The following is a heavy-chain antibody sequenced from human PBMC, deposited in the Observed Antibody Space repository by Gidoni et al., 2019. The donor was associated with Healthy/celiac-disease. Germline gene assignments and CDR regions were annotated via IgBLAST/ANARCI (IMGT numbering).Heavy chain of an antibody. J-gene: IGHJ5*02. V-gene: IGHV3-23*01. CDR2: ISGSGGST. CDR3: AKDLGWMTGQLYP. CDR1: ALTFSSYA. Sequence: VQLLESGGGLVQPGGSLRLSCAASALTFSSYAMSWVRQAPGKGLEWVSAISGSGGSTYYADSVKGRFTISRDNSKNTLYLQMNSLRAEDTAVYYCAKDLGWMTGQLYPWGQGTLVTVSS. D-gene: IGHD3-9*01.